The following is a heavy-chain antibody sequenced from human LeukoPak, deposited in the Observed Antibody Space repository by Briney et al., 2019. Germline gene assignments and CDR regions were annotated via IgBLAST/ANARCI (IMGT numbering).Heavy chain of an antibody. Sequence: SETLSLTCTVSGGSISSSSYYWGWIRQPPGKGLEWIGSIYYSGSTYYNPSLKSRVTISVDTSKNQFSRKLSSVTAADTAVYYCARDRSGWYGYWGQGTLVTVSS. V-gene: IGHV4-39*07. J-gene: IGHJ4*02. D-gene: IGHD6-19*01. CDR1: GGSISSSSYY. CDR2: IYYSGST. CDR3: ARDRSGWYGY.